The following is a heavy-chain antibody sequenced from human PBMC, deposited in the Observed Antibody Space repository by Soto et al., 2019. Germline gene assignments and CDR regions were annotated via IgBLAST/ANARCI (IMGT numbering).Heavy chain of an antibody. Sequence: DVQLLESGGGLVQPGGSLRLSCIASGVTFSTYAMSWVRQAPGKGLEWVSGLTGSGGTTFYADSVKGRFTISRDNSNNTLYLEMNSLRAADTAVYYCAKQRADFGSGSDTYYFAYWGQGTLVTVSS. CDR3: AKQRADFGSGSDTYYFAY. D-gene: IGHD3-10*01. V-gene: IGHV3-23*01. J-gene: IGHJ4*02. CDR2: LTGSGGTT. CDR1: GVTFSTYA.